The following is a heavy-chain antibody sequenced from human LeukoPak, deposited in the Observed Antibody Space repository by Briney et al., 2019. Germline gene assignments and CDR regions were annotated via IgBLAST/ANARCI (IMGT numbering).Heavy chain of an antibody. CDR1: GYTFTSYG. J-gene: IGHJ4*02. CDR3: ARERWLQLRNYDY. V-gene: IGHV1-18*01. Sequence: DSMKVSCKASGYTFTSYGISWVRQAPGQGLEWMGWISTYNGNTNYAQKLQGRVTMTTDTSTSTAYMELRSLRSDDTAVYYCARERWLQLRNYDYWGQGTLVTVSS. D-gene: IGHD5-24*01. CDR2: ISTYNGNT.